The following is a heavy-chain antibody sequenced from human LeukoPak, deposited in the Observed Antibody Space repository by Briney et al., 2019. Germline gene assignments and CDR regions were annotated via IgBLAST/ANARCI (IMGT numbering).Heavy chain of an antibody. CDR3: ARDGTYYYDSSGPPTNFDI. D-gene: IGHD3-22*01. CDR1: GGSFSGYY. J-gene: IGHJ3*02. V-gene: IGHV4-34*01. CDR2: INHSGST. Sequence: PSETLSLTCAVYGGSFSGYYWSWIRQPPGKGLEWIGEINHSGSTNYNPSLKSRVTISVDTSKNQFSLKLSSVTAADTAVYYCARDGTYYYDSSGPPTNFDIWGQGTMVTVSS.